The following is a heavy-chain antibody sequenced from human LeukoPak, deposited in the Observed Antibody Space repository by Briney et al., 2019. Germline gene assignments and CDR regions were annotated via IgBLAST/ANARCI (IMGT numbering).Heavy chain of an antibody. D-gene: IGHD3-22*01. CDR1: GGSFSGFY. V-gene: IGHV4-34*01. J-gene: IGHJ5*01. Sequence: PSETLSLTCAVYGGSFSGFYWNWIRQSPGKGLEWIGEINHRGSINHNPSLKSRVTISVDTSKNQFSLKLNSVTAADTAVYYCARAPSNEFDNSGYLGALDSWGQGTLVTVSS. CDR2: INHRGSI. CDR3: ARAPSNEFDNSGYLGALDS.